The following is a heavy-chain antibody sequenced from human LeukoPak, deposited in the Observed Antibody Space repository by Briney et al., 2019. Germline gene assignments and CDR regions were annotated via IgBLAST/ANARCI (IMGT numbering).Heavy chain of an antibody. CDR1: GFTFSSYA. Sequence: GGSLRLSCAASGFTFSSYAMHWVRQAPGKGLEWVAFIRYDGTNKYYADSVKGRFTISRDNSKNTLYLQMKSLRADDTAVYYCARDGFSSWSSPLYYFDYWGQGTLVTVSS. CDR3: ARDGFSSWSSPLYYFDY. D-gene: IGHD6-13*01. J-gene: IGHJ4*02. CDR2: IRYDGTNK. V-gene: IGHV3-30*02.